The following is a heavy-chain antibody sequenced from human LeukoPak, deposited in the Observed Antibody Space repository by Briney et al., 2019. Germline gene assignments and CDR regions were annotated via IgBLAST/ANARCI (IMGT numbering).Heavy chain of an antibody. J-gene: IGHJ4*02. CDR3: ASAPPGIAAYFDY. D-gene: IGHD6-13*01. V-gene: IGHV3-74*03. CDR1: GFTISSYW. CDR2: VNSDGSST. Sequence: PGGSLRLSCAASGFTISSYWMHWVRQAPGKGLVWVSRVNSDGSSTKYADSVKGRFTISRDNAKNTLYLQMNSLRAEDTAVYYCASAPPGIAAYFDYWGQGTLVTVSS.